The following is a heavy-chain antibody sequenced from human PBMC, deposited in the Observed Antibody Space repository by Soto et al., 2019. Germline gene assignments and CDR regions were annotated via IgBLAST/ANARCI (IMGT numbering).Heavy chain of an antibody. CDR2: IWYDGSNK. D-gene: IGHD3-22*01. V-gene: IGHV3-33*01. J-gene: IGHJ4*02. CDR3: AREYYDSSGYALDY. Sequence: GGSLRLSCAASGFTFSSYGMHWVRQAPGKGLEWVAVIWYDGSNKYYADSVKGRFTISRDNSKSTLYLQMNSLRAEDTAVYYCAREYYDSSGYALDYWGQGTLVTVSS. CDR1: GFTFSSYG.